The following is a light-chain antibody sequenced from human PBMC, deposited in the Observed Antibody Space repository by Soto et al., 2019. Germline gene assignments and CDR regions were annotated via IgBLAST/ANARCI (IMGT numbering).Light chain of an antibody. V-gene: IGKV3-15*01. CDR1: ESLSTY. Sequence: EIVMTQSPATLSVSPGERVTLSCRASESLSTYLAWYQLKPGQAPRLLIYGASTKATGIPARFSGSGSATDFTLTISSLQSEDFAVYYCQSYNDWPFTFGQGTKLEI. J-gene: IGKJ2*01. CDR2: GAS. CDR3: QSYNDWPFT.